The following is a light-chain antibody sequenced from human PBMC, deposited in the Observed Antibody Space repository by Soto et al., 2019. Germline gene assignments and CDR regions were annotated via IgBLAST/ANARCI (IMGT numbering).Light chain of an antibody. CDR1: QSISSW. V-gene: IGKV1-5*03. CDR2: KAS. CDR3: QHYNTYPWT. Sequence: DIQMTQSPSILSASVGDRVTITCRASQSISSWLAWYQQKPGKAPNLLIYKASHLENGVPSRFSGSGSGTEFTLTISSLQPGDFATYYCQHYNTYPWTFGQGIKV. J-gene: IGKJ1*01.